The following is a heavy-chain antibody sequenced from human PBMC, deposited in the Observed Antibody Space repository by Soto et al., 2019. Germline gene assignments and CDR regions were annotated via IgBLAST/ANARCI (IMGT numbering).Heavy chain of an antibody. J-gene: IGHJ4*02. CDR3: ARGGIAAAAPPDY. D-gene: IGHD6-13*01. CDR1: GGSISSGGYY. Sequence: SETLSLTCTVSGGSISSGGYYWSWIRQHPEKGLEWIGYIYYSGSTYYNPSLKSRVTISVDTSKNQFSLKLSSVTAADTAVYYCARGGIAAAAPPDYWGQGTLVTVSS. CDR2: IYYSGST. V-gene: IGHV4-31*03.